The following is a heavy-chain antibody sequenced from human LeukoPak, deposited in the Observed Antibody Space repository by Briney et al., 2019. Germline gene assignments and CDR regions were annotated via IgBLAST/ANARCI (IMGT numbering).Heavy chain of an antibody. CDR3: AKEGLVGP. CDR1: GFTFNSFA. D-gene: IGHD3-9*01. Sequence: GGSLRLSCAASGFTFNSFAILWLRKAPGKGLEWVAAISGSGGSTYYADSVKGRFTISRDNSKNTLYLQMNSLRAEDTAVYYCAKEGLVGPWGQGTLVTVSS. V-gene: IGHV3-23*01. CDR2: ISGSGGST. J-gene: IGHJ5*02.